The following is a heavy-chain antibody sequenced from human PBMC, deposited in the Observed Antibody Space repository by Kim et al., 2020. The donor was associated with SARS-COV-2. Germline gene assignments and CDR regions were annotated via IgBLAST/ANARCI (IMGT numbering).Heavy chain of an antibody. Sequence: ASVKVSCKASGYTFTSYGISWVRQAPGQGLEWMGWISAYNGNTNYAQKLQGRVTMTTDTSTSTAYMELRSLRSDDTAVYYCARASPICFIAAAATCYGMDVWGQGTTVTVSS. CDR2: ISAYNGNT. J-gene: IGHJ6*02. CDR3: ARASPICFIAAAATCYGMDV. V-gene: IGHV1-18*04. D-gene: IGHD6-13*01. CDR1: GYTFTSYG.